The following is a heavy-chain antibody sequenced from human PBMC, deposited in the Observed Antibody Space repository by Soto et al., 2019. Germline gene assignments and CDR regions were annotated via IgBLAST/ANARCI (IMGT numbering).Heavy chain of an antibody. V-gene: IGHV4-31*03. D-gene: IGHD2-15*01. CDR3: AGGDRWSTHLHY. CDR2: MYYSGTT. J-gene: IGHJ4*02. Sequence: SETLSLTCTVSGASVSSGGYYWSWIRQHPGMGLEWIGYMYYSGTTYYNPTLKSRVDISIDTSKNQFSLKLTSLTAADTAVFHCAGGDRWSTHLHYWGQGHLVTVSS. CDR1: GASVSSGGYY.